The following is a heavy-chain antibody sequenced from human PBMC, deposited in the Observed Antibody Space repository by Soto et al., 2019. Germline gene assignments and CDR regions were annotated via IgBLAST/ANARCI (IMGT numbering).Heavy chain of an antibody. CDR2: IHYSGKT. V-gene: IGHV4-39*01. D-gene: IGHD3-10*01. CDR1: GGPFSSGNYY. Sequence: QLQLQESGPGLVKPSETLSLTCSVSGGPFSSGNYYWGWVRQPPGKGLEWLAAIHYSGKTSYNPSLRSLVSISADTSRKQFSLDLSSVTAADTAVYYCARIHNAISGDDTFDPWGQGTMVIVSS. J-gene: IGHJ3*01. CDR3: ARIHNAISGDDTFDP.